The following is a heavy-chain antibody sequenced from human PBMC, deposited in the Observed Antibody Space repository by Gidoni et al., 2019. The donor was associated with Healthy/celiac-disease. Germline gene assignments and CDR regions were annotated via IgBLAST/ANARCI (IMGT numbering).Heavy chain of an antibody. D-gene: IGHD3-3*01. CDR1: GFTFSSDG. Sequence: QVQLVESGGGVVQPGRSLRLSCAASGFTFSSDGMHWVRQAPGKGLEWGAVISYDGSNKYCADSVKGRFTISRDNSKNTLYLQMNSLRAEDTAVYYCAKDYQYTTIFGNYYYGMDVWGQGTTVTVSS. V-gene: IGHV3-30*18. J-gene: IGHJ6*02. CDR2: ISYDGSNK. CDR3: AKDYQYTTIFGNYYYGMDV.